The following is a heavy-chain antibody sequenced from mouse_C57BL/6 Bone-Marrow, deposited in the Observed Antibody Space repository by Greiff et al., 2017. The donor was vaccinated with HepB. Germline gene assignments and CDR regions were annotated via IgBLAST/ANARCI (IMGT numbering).Heavy chain of an antibody. D-gene: IGHD1-1*01. J-gene: IGHJ4*01. CDR3: ARRRYYGSSYPFYAMDY. CDR2: IYPGDGDT. CDR1: GYAFSSSW. Sequence: QVQLQQSGPELVKPGASVKISCKASGYAFSSSWMNWVKQRPGKGLEWIGRIYPGDGDTNYNGKFKGKATLTADKSSNTAYIQLSSLTSEASAVYFCARRRYYGSSYPFYAMDYWGQGTSVTVSS. V-gene: IGHV1-82*01.